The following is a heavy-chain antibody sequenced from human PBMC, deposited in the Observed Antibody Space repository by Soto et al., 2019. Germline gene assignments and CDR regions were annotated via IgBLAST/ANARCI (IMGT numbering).Heavy chain of an antibody. D-gene: IGHD2-15*01. J-gene: IGHJ5*02. CDR2: ISSSSSTI. Sequence: EVQLVESGGGLVQPGGSLRLYCAASGFTFSRYSMNWVRQAPGKGLEWVSYISSSSSTIYYADSVKGRFTISRDNAKNSLYLQMNSLRDEDTSVYYCAREGDILNWFDPWGQGTLVTVSS. CDR1: GFTFSRYS. V-gene: IGHV3-48*02. CDR3: AREGDILNWFDP.